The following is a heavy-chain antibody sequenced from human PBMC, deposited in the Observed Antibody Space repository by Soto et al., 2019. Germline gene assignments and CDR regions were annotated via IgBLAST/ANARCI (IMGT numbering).Heavy chain of an antibody. CDR3: AREMNYYDTSGDSYFDY. CDR1: GGSINNNY. V-gene: IGHV4-59*12. D-gene: IGHD3-22*01. J-gene: IGHJ4*02. CDR2: VYSTGST. Sequence: PSETLSLTCTFSGGSINNNYWIWVRQPPGKGLEWIGYVYSTGSTNSSPSLKTRVTISVGTSKNQFSLNLSSVTAADTAVYYCAREMNYYDTSGDSYFDYWGQGTLVTVSS.